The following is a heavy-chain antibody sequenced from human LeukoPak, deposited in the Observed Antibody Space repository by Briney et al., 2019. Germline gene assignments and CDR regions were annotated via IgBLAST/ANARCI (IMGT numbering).Heavy chain of an antibody. CDR3: ARVLYSSGWYFDY. CDR2: IIPIFGTA. V-gene: IGHV1-69*05. D-gene: IGHD6-19*01. J-gene: IGHJ4*02. Sequence: SVKVSCKASGGTFSSYAISWVRQVPGQGLEWMGRIIPIFGTANYAQKFQGRVTIATDESTSTAYMELSSLRSEDTAVYYCARVLYSSGWYFDYWGQGTLVTVSS. CDR1: GGTFSSYA.